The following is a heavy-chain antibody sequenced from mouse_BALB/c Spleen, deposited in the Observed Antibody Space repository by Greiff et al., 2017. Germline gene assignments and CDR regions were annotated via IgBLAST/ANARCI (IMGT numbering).Heavy chain of an antibody. CDR3: AREGSYWYFDV. Sequence: QVQLKESGPELVKPGASVKMSCKASGYTFTSYYIHWVKQRPGQGLEWIGWIYPGDGSTKYNEKFKGKTTLTADKSSSTAYMLLSSLTSEDSAIYFCAREGSYWYFDVWGAGTTVTVSS. V-gene: IGHV1S56*01. CDR2: IYPGDGST. CDR1: GYTFTSYY. J-gene: IGHJ1*01.